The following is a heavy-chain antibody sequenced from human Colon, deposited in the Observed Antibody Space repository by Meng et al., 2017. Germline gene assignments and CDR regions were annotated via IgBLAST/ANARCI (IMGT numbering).Heavy chain of an antibody. CDR2: IGHSGIT. CDR1: GGSISTSGYY. J-gene: IGHJ5*02. CDR3: VRSSGWVRTGFDP. D-gene: IGHD6-19*01. V-gene: IGHV4-39*01. Sequence: QPQLQESGPGLVKPSETLSLSGTVSGGSISTSGYYWGWIRQPPGKGLEGIGSIGHSGITYYTPSLKSRVTVSIDTSKSQFSLKLTSVTAADTAVYYCVRSSGWVRTGFDPWGQGTLVTVSS.